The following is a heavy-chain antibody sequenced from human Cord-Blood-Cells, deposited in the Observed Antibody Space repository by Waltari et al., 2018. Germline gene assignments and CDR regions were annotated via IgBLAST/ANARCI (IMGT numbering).Heavy chain of an antibody. V-gene: IGHV4-34*01. CDR3: ARGTLLTNAFDI. J-gene: IGHJ3*02. Sequence: VQLQPRGAGVLKPSAPLSRTCAVDGGSFSDYPWRWLRHPPGKGLEWIGENNHSGSTNYNPSLKSRVTISVDTSKNQFSLKLSSVTAADTAVYYCARGTLLTNAFDIWGQGTMVTVSS. CDR2: NNHSGST. D-gene: IGHD1-26*01. CDR1: GGSFSDYP.